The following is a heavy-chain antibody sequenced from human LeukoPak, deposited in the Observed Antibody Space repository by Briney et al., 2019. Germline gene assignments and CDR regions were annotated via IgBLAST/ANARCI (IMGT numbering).Heavy chain of an antibody. CDR3: ARRYFDL. CDR1: GFTFSDYW. Sequence: GGSLRLSCAASGFTFSDYWMSWVRQAPGKGLEWVANIKQDGNEKYYVDSVKGRFTISRDHAKNSLYLQMNSLRAEDTAVYYCARRYFDLWGRGTLVTVSS. J-gene: IGHJ2*01. CDR2: IKQDGNEK. V-gene: IGHV3-7*01.